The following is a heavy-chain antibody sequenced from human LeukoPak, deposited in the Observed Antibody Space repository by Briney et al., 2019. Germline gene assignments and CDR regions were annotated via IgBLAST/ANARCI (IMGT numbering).Heavy chain of an antibody. Sequence: PGRSLRLSCAASGFSFGDYAMHWVRQAPGKGLEWVAGVNWNSAYIGYGDSMKGRVTIYRDNAKKSLYLQMNGLRVEDMALYYCANDRAELGASRSYAFDVWGQGTMVTVSS. CDR1: GFSFGDYA. CDR2: VNWNSAYI. V-gene: IGHV3-9*03. D-gene: IGHD1-26*01. J-gene: IGHJ3*01. CDR3: ANDRAELGASRSYAFDV.